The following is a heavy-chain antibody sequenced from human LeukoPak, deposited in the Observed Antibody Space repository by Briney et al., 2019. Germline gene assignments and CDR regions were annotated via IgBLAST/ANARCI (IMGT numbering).Heavy chain of an antibody. CDR1: GGTFSSYA. J-gene: IGHJ4*02. CDR2: IIPIFGTA. D-gene: IGHD5-24*01. V-gene: IGHV1-69*05. Sequence: ASVKVSRKASGGTFSSYAISWVRQAPGQGLEWMGGIIPIFGTANYAQKFQGRVTITTDESTSTAYMELRSLRSEDTAVYYCARSGRWLQLGHFDYWGQGTLVTVSS. CDR3: ARSGRWLQLGHFDY.